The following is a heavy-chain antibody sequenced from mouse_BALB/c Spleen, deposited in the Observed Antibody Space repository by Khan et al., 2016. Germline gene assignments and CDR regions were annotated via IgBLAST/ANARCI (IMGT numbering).Heavy chain of an antibody. CDR3: ARRVSMITTGLVY. CDR2: INPSNNYI. Sequence: QVQLQQSGAELARPGASVKLSCKTSGYTFTSYTMHWVKQRPGQGLEWIAYINPSNNYIDYNQKFKDKATLTADKSSTTAYMQLSSLTSEDSAVYYCARRVSMITTGLVYWGQGTLVTVSA. CDR1: GYTFTSYT. V-gene: IGHV1-4*01. D-gene: IGHD2-4*01. J-gene: IGHJ3*01.